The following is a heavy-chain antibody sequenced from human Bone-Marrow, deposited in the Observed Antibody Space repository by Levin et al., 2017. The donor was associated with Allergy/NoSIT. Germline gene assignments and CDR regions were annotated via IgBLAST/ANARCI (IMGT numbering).Heavy chain of an antibody. J-gene: IGHJ4*02. D-gene: IGHD3-22*01. CDR1: GYSFPNFG. Sequence: GESLKISCKASGYSFPNFGISWVRQAPGHGLEWMGWVSPDNGDTNYAQRFQGRVTMTSDTSTSTAYMELSSLRSDDTAVDYCARDHTDISGHGDAYWGQGTLVTVSS. CDR3: ARDHTDISGHGDAY. V-gene: IGHV1-18*01. CDR2: VSPDNGDT.